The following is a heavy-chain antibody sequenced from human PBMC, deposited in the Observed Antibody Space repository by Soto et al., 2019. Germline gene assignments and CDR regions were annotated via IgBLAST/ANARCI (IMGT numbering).Heavy chain of an antibody. J-gene: IGHJ6*02. CDR1: GGSISSYY. CDR3: ARRNSGYDPWKEYYYGMDV. Sequence: QVQLQESGPGLVKPSETLSLTCTVSGGSISSYYWSWIRQPPGKGLEWIGYNYYSGSTNYNPSLKRRVTISVDTSKNQFSLKLSSVTAADTAVYYCARRNSGYDPWKEYYYGMDVWGQGTTVTVSS. V-gene: IGHV4-59*08. CDR2: NYYSGST. D-gene: IGHD5-12*01.